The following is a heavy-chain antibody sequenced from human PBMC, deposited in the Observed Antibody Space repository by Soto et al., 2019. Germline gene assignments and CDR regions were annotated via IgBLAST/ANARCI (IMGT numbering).Heavy chain of an antibody. CDR1: GFTFRTFW. CDR3: ARDYTYRIDY. D-gene: IGHD3-16*01. V-gene: IGHV3-74*01. Sequence: EVQLVESGGGLVQPGGSLRLSCADSGFTFRTFWMHWVRQAPGKGLEWVSRINGDGTSTTYADSVKGRFTISRDNAKNTLYLQMNSLRVEDTAVYYCARDYTYRIDYWGQGTLVTVSA. CDR2: INGDGTST. J-gene: IGHJ4*02.